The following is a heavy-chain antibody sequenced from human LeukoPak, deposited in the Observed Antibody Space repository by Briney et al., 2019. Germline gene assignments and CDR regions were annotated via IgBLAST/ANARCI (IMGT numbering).Heavy chain of an antibody. Sequence: GASVKVSCKVSGYTLTELSMHWVRQAPGKGLEGMGGFDPEDGETIYAQKFQGRVTMTEDTSTDTAYMELSSLRSEDTAVYYCATGLGDCTNGVCYYYYGMDVWGQGTTVTVSS. CDR2: FDPEDGET. CDR1: GYTLTELS. V-gene: IGHV1-24*01. D-gene: IGHD2-8*01. J-gene: IGHJ6*02. CDR3: ATGLGDCTNGVCYYYYGMDV.